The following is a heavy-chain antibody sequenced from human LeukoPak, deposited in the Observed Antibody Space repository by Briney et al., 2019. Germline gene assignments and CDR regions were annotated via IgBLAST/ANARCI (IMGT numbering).Heavy chain of an antibody. CDR2: IYHSGST. CDR1: GYSISSGYY. Sequence: PSETLSLTCTVSGYSISSGYYWGWIRQPPGKGLEWIGSIYHSGSTNYNPSLKSRVTISVDTSKNQFSLKLSSVTAADTAVYYCARRLVVVPAAITANPNWFDPWGQGTLVTVSS. V-gene: IGHV4-38-2*02. CDR3: ARRLVVVPAAITANPNWFDP. D-gene: IGHD2-2*02. J-gene: IGHJ5*02.